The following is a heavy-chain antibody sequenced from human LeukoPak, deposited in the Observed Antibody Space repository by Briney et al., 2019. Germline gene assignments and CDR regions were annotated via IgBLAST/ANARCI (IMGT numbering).Heavy chain of an antibody. Sequence: SQTLSLTCTVSGGSISSSTYYWGWIRQPPGKGLEWIASMYYIGSTYYNPSLQSRVTISQDTSKNQFSLKLDSVTAADTAVYYCVKEGFWGRGTLVTVSS. CDR2: MYYIGST. J-gene: IGHJ4*02. CDR3: VKEGF. CDR1: GGSISSSTYY. V-gene: IGHV4-39*07.